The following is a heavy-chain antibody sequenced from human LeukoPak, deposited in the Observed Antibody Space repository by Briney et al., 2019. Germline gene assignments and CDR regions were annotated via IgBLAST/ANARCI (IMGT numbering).Heavy chain of an antibody. V-gene: IGHV4-39*07. CDR1: GGSISSSNYY. CDR3: ASTMDYGDYSFDY. J-gene: IGHJ4*02. D-gene: IGHD4-17*01. Sequence: SETLSLTCTVSGGSISSSNYYWGWIRQPPGKGLVYIGSIHYSGSTYYNPSLKSRVTISVDTSKNQFSLRVSSVTAADTAVYYCASTMDYGDYSFDYWGPGTLVTVSS. CDR2: IHYSGST.